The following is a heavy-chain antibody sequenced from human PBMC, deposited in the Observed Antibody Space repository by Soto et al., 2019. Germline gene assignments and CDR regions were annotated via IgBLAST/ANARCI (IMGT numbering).Heavy chain of an antibody. J-gene: IGHJ6*02. CDR1: GGSFSSYA. CDR3: ARSWSGYFDGMDV. Sequence: QVQLVQSGAEVKKPGSSVKVSCKASGGSFSSYALSWERQAPGQGLEWMGGIIPIFGTASYAQKFQGRATITADDSTSTGYMELSSLRSEDTAMYYCARSWSGYFDGMDVWGRGTTVTVSS. V-gene: IGHV1-69*12. CDR2: IIPIFGTA. D-gene: IGHD3-3*01.